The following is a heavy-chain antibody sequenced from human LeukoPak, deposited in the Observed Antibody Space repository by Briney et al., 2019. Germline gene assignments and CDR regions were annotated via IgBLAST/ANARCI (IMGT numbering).Heavy chain of an antibody. CDR1: GGSISSYY. J-gene: IGHJ4*02. V-gene: IGHV4-59*08. CDR2: IYYSGST. D-gene: IGHD6-13*01. CDR3: ARQRGSSSSWYFDY. Sequence: SETLSLACTDSGGSISSYYWSWIRQPPGKGLEWIGYIYYSGSTNYNPSLKSRVTISVDTSKNQFSLKLSSVTAADTAVYYCARQRGSSSSWYFDYWGQGTLVTVSS.